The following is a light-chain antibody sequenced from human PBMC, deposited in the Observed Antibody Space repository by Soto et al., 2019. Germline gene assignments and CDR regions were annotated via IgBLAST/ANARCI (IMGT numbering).Light chain of an antibody. CDR3: HVWDSLTDDWV. J-gene: IGLJ3*02. Sequence: SYELTQPPSVSVAPGKTASITCRGNNIGGKSVHWYQHKPGQAPVLVIYFDSDRPSGIPERLSGSNSGNTATLTISRVEAGDEADYYCHVWDSLTDDWVFGGATKLTVL. CDR1: NIGGKS. CDR2: FDS. V-gene: IGLV3-21*04.